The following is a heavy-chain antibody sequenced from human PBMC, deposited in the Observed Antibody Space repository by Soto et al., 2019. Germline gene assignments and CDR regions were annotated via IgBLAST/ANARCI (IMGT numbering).Heavy chain of an antibody. V-gene: IGHV3-23*01. D-gene: IGHD6-25*01. Sequence: VGLSCVAAGFNFKKFAMAWVRQAAGEGLEWVSGISCCGGSASYADSVKGRFSIARDDSKNTVSLQLNSLRVEDTAQYYCAKADGQQRLPPHIDNWGQGTLVTLSS. CDR2: ISCCGGSA. CDR1: GFNFKKFA. CDR3: AKADGQQRLPPHIDN. J-gene: IGHJ4*02.